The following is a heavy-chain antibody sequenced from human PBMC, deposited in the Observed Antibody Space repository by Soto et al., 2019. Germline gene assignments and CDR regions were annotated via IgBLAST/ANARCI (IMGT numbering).Heavy chain of an antibody. CDR3: ARLYYDFWSGYSPYYYYGMDV. CDR2: ISAYNGNT. Sequence: ASVKVSCKASGYTFTSYGISWVRQAPGQGLEWMGWISAYNGNTNYAQKLQGRVTMTTDTSTSTAYMELRSLRSDDTAVYYCARLYYDFWSGYSPYYYYGMDVWGQGTTVTVS. CDR1: GYTFTSYG. D-gene: IGHD3-3*01. V-gene: IGHV1-18*01. J-gene: IGHJ6*02.